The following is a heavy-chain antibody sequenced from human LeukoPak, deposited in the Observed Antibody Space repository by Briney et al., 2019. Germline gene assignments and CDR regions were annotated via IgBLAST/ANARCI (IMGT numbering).Heavy chain of an antibody. CDR3: ATIAARPLDY. Sequence: SETLSLTCAVYGGSFSGYYWSWIRQPPGKGLEWIGEINHSGSTNYNPSLKSRVTISVDTSKNQFSLKLSSVTAADTAVYYCATIAARPLDYWGQGTLVTVSS. CDR1: GGSFSGYY. J-gene: IGHJ4*02. D-gene: IGHD6-6*01. V-gene: IGHV4-34*01. CDR2: INHSGST.